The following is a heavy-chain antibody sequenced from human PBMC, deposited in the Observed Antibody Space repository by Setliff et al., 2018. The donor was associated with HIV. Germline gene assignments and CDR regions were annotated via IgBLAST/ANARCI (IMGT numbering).Heavy chain of an antibody. Sequence: PSETLSLTCTVSGDSVSSRSYYWSWIRQPPGKGLEWIGYIYYSGSTNYNPSLKSRVTISVDTSKNQFSLKLSSVTAADTAVYYCAREVRWELPQGFDHWGQGSQVTVSS. CDR3: AREVRWELPQGFDH. J-gene: IGHJ4*02. V-gene: IGHV4-61*01. CDR2: IYYSGST. D-gene: IGHD1-26*01. CDR1: GDSVSSRSYY.